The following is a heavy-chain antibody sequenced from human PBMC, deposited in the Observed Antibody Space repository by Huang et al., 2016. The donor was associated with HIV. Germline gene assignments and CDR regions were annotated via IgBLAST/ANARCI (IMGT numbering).Heavy chain of an antibody. J-gene: IGHJ3*02. CDR2: FDYRGDA. CDR1: GGSITSSNHY. V-gene: IGHV4-39*01. D-gene: IGHD2-2*01. CDR3: ASGEYGKNAYDI. Sequence: QLHLQQSGPGLVRPSETLSLICPVSGGSITSSNHYWGWIRQTPGKGLEWIGKFDYRGDAYYTPSLKSRVSISIDTSKSQFSLRLSSVIATDTAVYYCASGEYGKNAYDIWGQGTVVTVSA.